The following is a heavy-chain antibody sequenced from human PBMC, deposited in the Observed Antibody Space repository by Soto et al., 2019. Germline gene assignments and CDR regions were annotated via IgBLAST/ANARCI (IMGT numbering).Heavy chain of an antibody. CDR1: GFTFDDYG. D-gene: IGHD6-13*01. V-gene: IGHV3-20*01. Sequence: EVQLVESGGGVVRPGGSLRLSCAASGFTFDDYGMSWVRQAPGKGLEWVSGINWHGGSTGYADSVKGRFTISRDNAKNHLELPMNRPRAEDTALYHCGRDHGWQQGRGPYGDYWGQGNPGTVSS. CDR2: INWHGGST. J-gene: IGHJ4*02. CDR3: GRDHGWQQGRGPYGDY.